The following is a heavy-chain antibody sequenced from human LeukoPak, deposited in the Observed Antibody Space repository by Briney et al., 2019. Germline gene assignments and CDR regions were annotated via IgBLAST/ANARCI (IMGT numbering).Heavy chain of an antibody. CDR1: GGSISSGGYY. CDR2: IYYSGST. J-gene: IGHJ4*02. V-gene: IGHV4-31*03. D-gene: IGHD2-15*01. Sequence: TSETLSLTCTVSGGSISSGGYYWSWIRQHPGKGLEWIGYIYYSGSTYYNPSLKSRVTISVDTSKNQFSLKLSSVTAADTAVYYCAGGIVVVVAATGYYFDYWGQGTLVTVSS. CDR3: AGGIVVVVAATGYYFDY.